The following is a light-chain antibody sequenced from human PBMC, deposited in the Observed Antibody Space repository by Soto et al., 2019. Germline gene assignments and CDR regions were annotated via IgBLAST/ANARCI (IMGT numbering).Light chain of an antibody. CDR1: HSVNSH. J-gene: IGKJ5*01. Sequence: MMMTQSPATLSVSPGERVTLSCRTSHSVNSHVAWYQQKPGQAPSLHLYGASTRATGIPVRFSGSGFGTEVSLTNSIQQSEDFAVYYCQQYKTWPLFGQGTRLDI. CDR3: QQYKTWPL. V-gene: IGKV3-15*01. CDR2: GAS.